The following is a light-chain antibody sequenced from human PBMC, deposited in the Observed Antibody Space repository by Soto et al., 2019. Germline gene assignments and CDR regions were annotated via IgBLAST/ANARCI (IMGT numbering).Light chain of an antibody. CDR2: AAS. CDR3: LQVANFPRT. V-gene: IGKV1-12*01. J-gene: IGKJ1*01. CDR1: HNIGSR. Sequence: DIQMTQSPSSVSASIRDSVTITCRASHNIGSRLAWFQQKPGKAPKFLIQAASTLQIGVPSTFSGSGSGTDFTLTINSLGPEDFATYYCLQVANFPRTFGQGTKVDIK.